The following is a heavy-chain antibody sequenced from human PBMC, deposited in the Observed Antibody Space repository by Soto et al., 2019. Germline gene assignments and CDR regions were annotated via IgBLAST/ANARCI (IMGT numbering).Heavy chain of an antibody. J-gene: IGHJ4*02. V-gene: IGHV3-74*01. D-gene: IGHD1-7*01. CDR1: GFTFNIYW. Sequence: PCGSLRLSCATSGFTFNIYWMHWVRQAPGKGLVWISRIKSDGSDTIYADSVKGRFTISRDNARNTLYLHMNSLRAEDTATYYCARDRNYHSDYWGQGTLVTVSS. CDR2: IKSDGSDT. CDR3: ARDRNYHSDY.